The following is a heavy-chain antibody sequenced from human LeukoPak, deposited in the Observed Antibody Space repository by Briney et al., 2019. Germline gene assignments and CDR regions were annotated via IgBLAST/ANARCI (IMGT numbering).Heavy chain of an antibody. D-gene: IGHD5-12*01. CDR3: ASEGGYDYYWFDP. J-gene: IGHJ5*02. CDR2: IIPIFGTA. V-gene: IGHV1-69*06. Sequence: LVKVSCKASGGTFSSYAISWVRQAPGQGLEWMGGIIPIFGTANYAQKFQGRVTITADKSTSTAYMELSSLRSEDTAVYYCASEGGYDYYWFDPWGQGTLVTVSS. CDR1: GGTFSSYA.